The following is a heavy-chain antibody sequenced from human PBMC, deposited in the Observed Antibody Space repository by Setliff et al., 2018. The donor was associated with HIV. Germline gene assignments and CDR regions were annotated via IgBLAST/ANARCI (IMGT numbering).Heavy chain of an antibody. D-gene: IGHD2-8*01. V-gene: IGHV3-7*03. CDR1: GFVFSDFW. CDR2: INDEGNKK. J-gene: IGHJ5*02. CDR3: AALSVRTNPVYGVISTRFDP. Sequence: AGGSLRLSCAASGFVFSDFWMSWARQAPGKGLEWVANINDEGNKKWYVGSARGRFTISRDNAKNSLFLQMNSLRVDDTAVYYCAALSVRTNPVYGVISTRFDPWGQGSLVTVSS.